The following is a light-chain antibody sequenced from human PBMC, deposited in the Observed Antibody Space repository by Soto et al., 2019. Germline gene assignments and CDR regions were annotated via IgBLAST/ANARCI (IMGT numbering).Light chain of an antibody. CDR2: AAS. J-gene: IGKJ4*01. V-gene: IGKV1-39*01. CDR1: QSISSY. Sequence: DIQMTQSPSSLYASVGDRVTITCRASQSISSYLNWYQQKPGKAPKLLIYAASSLQSGVPSRFSGSGSGTDFTLTISSLQPEDFATYYCQQSYSTLLTVGGGTQVEIK. CDR3: QQSYSTLLT.